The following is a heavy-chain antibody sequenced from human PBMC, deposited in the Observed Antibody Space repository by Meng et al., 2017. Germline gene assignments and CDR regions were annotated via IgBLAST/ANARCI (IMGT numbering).Heavy chain of an antibody. Sequence: GESLKISCAASGFTFSSYWMHWVRQAPGKGLVWVSRINSDGSSTSYADSVKGRFTISRDNAKNTLYLQMNSLRAEDPAVYYCARFSYGGNSDYWGQGTLVTVSS. CDR1: GFTFSSYW. CDR2: INSDGSST. CDR3: ARFSYGGNSDY. J-gene: IGHJ4*02. V-gene: IGHV3-74*01. D-gene: IGHD4-23*01.